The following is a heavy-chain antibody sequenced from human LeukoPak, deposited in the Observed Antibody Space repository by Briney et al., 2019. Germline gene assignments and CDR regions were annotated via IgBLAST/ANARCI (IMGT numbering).Heavy chain of an antibody. CDR2: IKEDGSEK. CDR1: GFTFNNYW. D-gene: IGHD1-1*01. J-gene: IGHJ4*02. Sequence: GGSLRLSCVASGFTFNNYWMSWVRQAPGKGLEWVANIKEDGSEKYYVDSVKGRLTISRDNAKNSLPLQMNSLRAEDTAVYYCARDRYLVYWGQGTLVTVSS. V-gene: IGHV3-7*01. CDR3: ARDRYLVY.